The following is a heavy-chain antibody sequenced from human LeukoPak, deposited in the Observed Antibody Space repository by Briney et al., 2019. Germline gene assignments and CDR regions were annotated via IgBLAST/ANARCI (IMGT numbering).Heavy chain of an antibody. CDR3: VRNLVRGVVYFDS. V-gene: IGHV3-74*01. CDR1: GFTFSDYW. Sequence: GGSLRLSCAASGFTFSDYWMHWVRQTPGKGLVWVSRISYDGGGTNYAESVKGRFTISRDNAKNTLYLQMNSLRVEDTAVYYCVRNLVRGVVYFDSWGQGALVTVSS. D-gene: IGHD3-10*01. J-gene: IGHJ4*02. CDR2: ISYDGGGT.